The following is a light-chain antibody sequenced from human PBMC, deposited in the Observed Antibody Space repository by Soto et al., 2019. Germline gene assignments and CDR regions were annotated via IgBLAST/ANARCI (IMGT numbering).Light chain of an antibody. Sequence: DIVMTQSPDSLAVSLGERATINCKSSQSVLYSSNNKNYLAWYQQKPGQPPKLLIYWASTRESGVPDRFSGSGSGTDFTLTISWLQAEDVAVYYCQQYYSIPYTFGQGTKLVIK. CDR3: QQYYSIPYT. V-gene: IGKV4-1*01. J-gene: IGKJ2*01. CDR1: QSVLYSSNNKNY. CDR2: WAS.